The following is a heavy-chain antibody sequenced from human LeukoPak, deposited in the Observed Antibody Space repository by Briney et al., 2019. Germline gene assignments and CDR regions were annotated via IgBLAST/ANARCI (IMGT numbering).Heavy chain of an antibody. D-gene: IGHD6-13*01. Sequence: SETLSLTCTVSSGSISSYYWSWIRQPPGKGLEWIGYIYHSGSTNYNPSLKSRVTISVDTSKNQFSLKLSSVTAADTAVYYCARRRGGGSSWYRWFDPWGQGTLVTVSS. V-gene: IGHV4-59*12. CDR3: ARRRGGGSSWYRWFDP. CDR1: SGSISSYY. J-gene: IGHJ5*02. CDR2: IYHSGST.